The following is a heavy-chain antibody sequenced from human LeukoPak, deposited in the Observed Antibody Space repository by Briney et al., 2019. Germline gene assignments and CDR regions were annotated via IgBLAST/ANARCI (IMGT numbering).Heavy chain of an antibody. CDR1: GFTFSSYA. J-gene: IGHJ6*02. V-gene: IGHV3-30-3*01. D-gene: IGHD2-15*01. Sequence: GGSLRLSCAASGFTFSSYAMHWVRQAPGKGLEWVAVISYDGSNKYYADSVKGRFTNSRDNSKNTLYLQMNSLRAEDTAVYYCARVNIVVVAATVMDVWGQGTTVTVSS. CDR3: ARVNIVVVAATVMDV. CDR2: ISYDGSNK.